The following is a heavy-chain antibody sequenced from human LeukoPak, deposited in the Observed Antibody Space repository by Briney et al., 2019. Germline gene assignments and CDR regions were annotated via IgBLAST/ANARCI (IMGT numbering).Heavy chain of an antibody. Sequence: GGSLLLSCSAYGFPLWCHLMQWVRQARGRGVEWVAFILYYGTEQYYAHSEKGRFTISRGHSKNTLYPQMNSLTAEDTAVYYCAKVVDGSGSYLGYMDVWGKGTTVTTS. CDR3: AKVVDGSGSYLGYMDV. V-gene: IGHV3-30*02. D-gene: IGHD3-10*01. CDR2: ILYYGTEQ. CDR1: GFPLWCHL. J-gene: IGHJ6*03.